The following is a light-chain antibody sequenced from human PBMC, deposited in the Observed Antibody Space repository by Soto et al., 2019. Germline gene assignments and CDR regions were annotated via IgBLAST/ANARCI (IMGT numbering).Light chain of an antibody. J-gene: IGLJ2*01. CDR3: SSYAGSHNLV. V-gene: IGLV2-8*01. CDR2: EFS. Sequence: QSALTQPPSASGSPGQSVTISCTGTSSDVGGYNYVSWYQQHPGKAPKLMIYEFSKRPSGVPDRFSGSKSGNTASLTVSGLQAEAEADYYCSSYAGSHNLVFGGGNKRTFL. CDR1: SSDVGGYNY.